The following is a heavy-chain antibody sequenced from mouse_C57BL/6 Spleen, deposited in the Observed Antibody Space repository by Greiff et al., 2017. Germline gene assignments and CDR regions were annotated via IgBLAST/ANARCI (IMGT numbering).Heavy chain of an antibody. CDR2: ISSGSSTI. CDR3: ARALYDYDNYAMDY. Sequence: EVKLVESGGGLVKPGGSLKLSCAASGFTFCDYGMHWVRQAPEKGLEWVAYISSGSSTIYYADTVKGRFTISRDNAKNTLFLQMTSLRSEDTAMYYCARALYDYDNYAMDYWGQGTSVTVSS. CDR1: GFTFCDYG. D-gene: IGHD2-4*01. V-gene: IGHV5-17*01. J-gene: IGHJ4*01.